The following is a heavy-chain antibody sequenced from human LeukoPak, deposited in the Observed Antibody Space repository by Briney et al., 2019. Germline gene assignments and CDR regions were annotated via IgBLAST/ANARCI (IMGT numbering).Heavy chain of an antibody. Sequence: GGSLRLSCAASGFTFTTYAVSWVRQAPGKGLEWVSAIRGSGVSTYYADSVKGRFTISRDNSKNTLYLQMSSLRAEDTAVYYCAKDRVGTTRALDYWGQGTLVTVSS. CDR1: GFTFTTYA. J-gene: IGHJ4*02. CDR2: IRGSGVST. CDR3: AKDRVGTTRALDY. V-gene: IGHV3-23*01. D-gene: IGHD1-26*01.